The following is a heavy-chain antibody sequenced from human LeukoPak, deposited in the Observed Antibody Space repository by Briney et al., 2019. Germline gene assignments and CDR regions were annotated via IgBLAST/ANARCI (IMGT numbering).Heavy chain of an antibody. J-gene: IGHJ6*02. CDR3: AREHWSVAGTWGMDV. Sequence: GGSLLLSCAASGFTVSSNYMSWVRQAPGKGLEWVSVIYSGGSTYYADSVKGRFTISRHNSKNTLYLQMNSLRAEDTAVYYCAREHWSVAGTWGMDVWGQGTTVTVSS. V-gene: IGHV3-53*04. D-gene: IGHD6-19*01. CDR1: GFTVSSNY. CDR2: IYSGGST.